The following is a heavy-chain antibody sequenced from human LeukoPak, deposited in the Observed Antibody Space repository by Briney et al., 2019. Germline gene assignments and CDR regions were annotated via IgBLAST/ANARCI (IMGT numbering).Heavy chain of an antibody. D-gene: IGHD3-3*01. CDR1: GGSISSSSYY. J-gene: IGHJ4*02. V-gene: IGHV4-39*07. CDR3: AGGYDFWSGETDY. Sequence: SETLSLTCTVSGGSISSSSYYWGWLRQPPGKGLEWIGSIYHSGSTYYNPSLKSRVTISVDTSKNQFSLKLSSVTAADTAVYYCAGGYDFWSGETDYWGQGTLVTVSS. CDR2: IYHSGST.